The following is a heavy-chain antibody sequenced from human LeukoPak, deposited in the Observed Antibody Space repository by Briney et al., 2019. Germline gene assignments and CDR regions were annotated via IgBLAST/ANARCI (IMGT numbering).Heavy chain of an antibody. CDR2: IIAIFGKA. J-gene: IGHJ4*02. Sequence: SVKLSCKASGGTFSSYAISWVRQAPGQGLEWMGGIIAIFGKANYAQKFQGRVTITTDESTSTAYMELSSLRSEDTAVYYCARDVWSGYLDYWGQGTLVTVSS. CDR1: GGTFSSYA. D-gene: IGHD3-3*01. CDR3: ARDVWSGYLDY. V-gene: IGHV1-69*05.